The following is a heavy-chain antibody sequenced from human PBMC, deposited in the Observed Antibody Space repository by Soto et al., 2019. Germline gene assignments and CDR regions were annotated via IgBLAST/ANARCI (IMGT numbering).Heavy chain of an antibody. CDR2: IYYSGST. V-gene: IGHV4-59*01. J-gene: IGHJ4*02. CDR3: ATLXTTVTGPFDY. CDR1: GGSISSYY. D-gene: IGHD4-17*01. Sequence: QVQLQESGPGLVKPSETLSLTCTVSGGSISSYYWSWIRQPPGKGLEWIGYIYYSGSTNYNPSLKSRVTISVDTSKNQFSLKLXSVTAADTAVYYCATLXTTVTGPFDYWGQGTLVTVSS.